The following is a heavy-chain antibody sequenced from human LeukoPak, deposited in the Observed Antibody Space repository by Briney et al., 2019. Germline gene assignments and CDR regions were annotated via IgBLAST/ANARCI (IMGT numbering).Heavy chain of an antibody. D-gene: IGHD3-10*01. CDR1: GYTFTSYY. CDR3: AGSSAPGDYYYYGMDV. Sequence: ASVKVSCKASGYTFTSYYMHWVRHAPGQGLEWMGIINPNGGSTSYAQKFQGRVTMTRDTSTSTVYMELSSLRSEDTAVYYCAGSSAPGDYYYYGMDVWGQGTTVTVSS. CDR2: INPNGGST. V-gene: IGHV1-46*01. J-gene: IGHJ6*02.